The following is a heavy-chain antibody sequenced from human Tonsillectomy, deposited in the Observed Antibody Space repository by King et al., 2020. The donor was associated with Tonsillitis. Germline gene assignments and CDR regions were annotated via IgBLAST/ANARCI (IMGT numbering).Heavy chain of an antibody. CDR2: IWYDGSRD. CDR3: ARDFGSWFDP. CDR1: GFTFNRYV. J-gene: IGHJ5*02. V-gene: IGHV3-33*08. Sequence: VQLVESGGGVVQPGTSLRLSCEASGFTFNRYVMHWVRQAPGKGLEWVAVIWYDGSRDLYADSVRGRFTISRDNSKNTHYLQMNTLRAEDTAMYYCARDFGSWFDPWGQGTLVTVSS. D-gene: IGHD3-3*01.